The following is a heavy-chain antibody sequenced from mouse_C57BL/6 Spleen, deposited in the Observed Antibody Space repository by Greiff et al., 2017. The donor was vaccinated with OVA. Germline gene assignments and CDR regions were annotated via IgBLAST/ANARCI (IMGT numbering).Heavy chain of an antibody. J-gene: IGHJ2*01. CDR1: GYTFTSYW. V-gene: IGHV1-69*01. CDR2: LDPSDSYT. CDR3: ARRTEDFYCDY. Sequence: VQLQQPGAELVMPGASVKLSCKASGYTFTSYWMHWVKQRPGQGLEWIGELDPSDSYTNYNQKFKGKSTLTVDKSSSTAYMQLSSLTSEDSAVYYCARRTEDFYCDYWGKAPLSQSPQ.